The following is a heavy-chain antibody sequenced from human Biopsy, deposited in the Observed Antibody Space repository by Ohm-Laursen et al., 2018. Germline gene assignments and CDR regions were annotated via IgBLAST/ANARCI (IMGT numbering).Heavy chain of an antibody. V-gene: IGHV1-69*13. J-gene: IGHJ1*01. CDR2: NIPILGTG. Sequence: VKISCKAPGGTFSNYGVNWVRQAPGQGLEWLGGNIPILGTGNYAQKFQDRVTVAADTSTSTATMELRSLRSDDTPVYYCATKLTGYFHHWGQGTLVIVSS. CDR1: GGTFSNYG. CDR3: ATKLTGYFHH. D-gene: IGHD3-9*01.